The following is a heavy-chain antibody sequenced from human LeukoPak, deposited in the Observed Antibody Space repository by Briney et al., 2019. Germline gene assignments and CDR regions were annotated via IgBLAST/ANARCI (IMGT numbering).Heavy chain of an antibody. CDR2: IWYDGSNK. Sequence: GGSLRLSCAASGFTFSSYGMHWVRQAPGKGLEWVAVIWYDGSNKYYADSVKGRFTISRDNSKNALYLQMNSLRAEDTAVYYCAKDHLPNYYDSSGYSPFDYWGQGTLVTVSS. CDR1: GFTFSSYG. CDR3: AKDHLPNYYDSSGYSPFDY. J-gene: IGHJ4*02. V-gene: IGHV3-33*06. D-gene: IGHD3-22*01.